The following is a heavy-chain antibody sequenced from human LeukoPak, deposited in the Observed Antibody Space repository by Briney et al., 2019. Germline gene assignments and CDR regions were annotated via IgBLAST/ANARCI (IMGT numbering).Heavy chain of an antibody. J-gene: IGHJ3*02. CDR1: GFTFSSHG. CDR2: ISGSGGGT. V-gene: IGHV3-23*01. CDR3: SRAVTMGAFDI. Sequence: GGSLRLSCAASGFTFSSHGMNWVRQAPGKGPEWVSAISGSGGGTYYADSVKGRFAISRDNSKNTLYLQMNSLRAEDTAVYYCSRAVTMGAFDIWGQGTMVTVSS. D-gene: IGHD3-10*01.